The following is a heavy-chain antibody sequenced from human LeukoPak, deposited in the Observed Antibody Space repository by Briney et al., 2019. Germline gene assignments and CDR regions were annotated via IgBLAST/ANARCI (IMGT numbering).Heavy chain of an antibody. V-gene: IGHV4-39*01. Sequence: SETLSLTCTVSGGSISSSSYYWGWIRHPPGKGLEWIGRIYDSGTTYYNPSLKSRATISVDTSKNQFSLKLISVTAADTAVYYCTRIQGSSSYFDYWGQGTLVTVSS. J-gene: IGHJ4*02. CDR2: IYDSGTT. CDR3: TRIQGSSSYFDY. CDR1: GGSISSSSYY.